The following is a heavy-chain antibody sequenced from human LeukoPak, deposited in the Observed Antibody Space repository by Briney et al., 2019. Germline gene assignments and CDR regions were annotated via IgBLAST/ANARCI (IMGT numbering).Heavy chain of an antibody. CDR2: ITSNGGST. V-gene: IGHV3-64*04. J-gene: IGHJ4*02. Sequence: GGSLRLSCSASGFTFSSYAMHWARQAPGKGLQYVSSITSNGGSTYYADSVRGRFTISRDNSENTLYLQMNGLRAEDTALYYCAPRRITGNYRYWGQGTLVTVSS. D-gene: IGHD1-1*01. CDR3: APRRITGNYRY. CDR1: GFTFSSYA.